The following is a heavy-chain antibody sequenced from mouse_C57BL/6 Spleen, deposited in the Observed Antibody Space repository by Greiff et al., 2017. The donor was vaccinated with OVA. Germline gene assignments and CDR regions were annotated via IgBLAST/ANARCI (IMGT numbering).Heavy chain of an antibody. Sequence: EVQRVESGGGLVKPGGSLKLSCAASGFTFSSYAMSWVRQTPEKRLEWVATISDGGSYTYYPDTVKGRFTISRDNAKNNLYLQMSHLKSEDTAMYYCARDQGIYYDYDWFAYWGQGTLVTVSA. J-gene: IGHJ3*01. CDR3: ARDQGIYYDYDWFAY. V-gene: IGHV5-4*01. D-gene: IGHD2-4*01. CDR1: GFTFSSYA. CDR2: ISDGGSYT.